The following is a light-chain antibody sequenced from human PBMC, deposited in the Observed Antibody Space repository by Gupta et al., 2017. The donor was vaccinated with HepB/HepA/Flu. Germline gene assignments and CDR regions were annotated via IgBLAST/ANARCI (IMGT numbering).Light chain of an antibody. CDR1: QSISTW. J-gene: IGKJ2*02. V-gene: IGKV1-5*03. CDR2: KAS. Sequence: DIQMTQSPSTLSASVGDRVTIPCRASQSISTWLAWYQQKPGKAPNLLIYKASSLESGVPSRFSGSGSGTEFTLTISSLQPDDFATYYCQQYNSYPCNFGQGTKLEIK. CDR3: QQYNSYPCN.